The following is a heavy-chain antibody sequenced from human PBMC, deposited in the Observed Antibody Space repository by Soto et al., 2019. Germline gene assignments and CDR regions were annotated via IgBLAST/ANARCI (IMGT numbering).Heavy chain of an antibody. J-gene: IGHJ5*02. V-gene: IGHV4-31*03. D-gene: IGHD2-15*01. Sequence: QVQLQESGPGLVKPSQTLSLTCTVSGGSISSGGYYWSWIRQHPGKGLEWIGYIYYTGSTYYNPSLTSRGSISVDTSKNQFSREVSSVTAADTVVYYWARVEGYCSGCSWYWFDPWCQGTLVTVSS. CDR1: GGSISSGGYY. CDR2: IYYTGST. CDR3: ARVEGYCSGCSWYWFDP.